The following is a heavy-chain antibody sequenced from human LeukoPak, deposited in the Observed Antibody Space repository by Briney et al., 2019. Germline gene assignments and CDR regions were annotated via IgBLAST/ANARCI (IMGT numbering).Heavy chain of an antibody. CDR2: IYYSGST. Sequence: SETLSLTCTVSGGSISSYYWSWIRQPPGKGLEWIGYIYYSGSTNYNPSLKSRVTISVDTSKNQFSLKLSSVTAADTAVYYCARGLVATTTPWFDPWGQGTLVTVSS. D-gene: IGHD5-12*01. J-gene: IGHJ5*02. V-gene: IGHV4-59*01. CDR3: ARGLVATTTPWFDP. CDR1: GGSISSYY.